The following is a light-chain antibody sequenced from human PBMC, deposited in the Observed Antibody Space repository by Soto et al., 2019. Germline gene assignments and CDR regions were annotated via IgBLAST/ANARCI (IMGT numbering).Light chain of an antibody. J-gene: IGKJ1*01. CDR2: LGS. V-gene: IGKV2-28*01. CDR1: QSLLHSNGYNY. CDR3: MQALQTPS. Sequence: IVITQSPLSLPVTPGEPSSISCSSIQSLLHSNGYNYLDWYLQKPGQSPQLLIYLGSNRASGVPDRFSGSGSGTDFTLKISRVEAEDVGVYYCMQALQTPSFGQGTKV.